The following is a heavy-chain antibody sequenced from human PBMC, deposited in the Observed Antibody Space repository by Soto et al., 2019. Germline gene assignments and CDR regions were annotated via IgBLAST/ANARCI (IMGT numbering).Heavy chain of an antibody. D-gene: IGHD3-3*01. CDR2: IYNSGST. Sequence: SETLSLTCSVSGGSVSSGSYYWGWIRQPPGKGLEWIGFIYNSGSTSYNPSLKIRVTISVDTSKNQFSLKLNSVTAADTAVYYCARLHYDFWSGFQKPWFDPWGQGTLVTVSS. V-gene: IGHV4-61*01. CDR1: GGSVSSGSYY. J-gene: IGHJ5*02. CDR3: ARLHYDFWSGFQKPWFDP.